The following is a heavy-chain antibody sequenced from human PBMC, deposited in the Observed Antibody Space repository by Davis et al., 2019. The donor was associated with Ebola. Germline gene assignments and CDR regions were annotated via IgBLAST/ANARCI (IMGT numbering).Heavy chain of an antibody. Sequence: SETLSLTCAVYGGSFSGYYWSWIRQPPGKGLEWTGEINHSGSTNYNPSLKSRVTISVDTSKNQFSLKLSSVTAADTAVYYCARADRYCTGGVCYWNYYYYYGMDVWGQGTTVTVSS. CDR3: ARADRYCTGGVCYWNYYYYYGMDV. V-gene: IGHV4-34*01. J-gene: IGHJ6*02. D-gene: IGHD2-8*02. CDR2: INHSGST. CDR1: GGSFSGYY.